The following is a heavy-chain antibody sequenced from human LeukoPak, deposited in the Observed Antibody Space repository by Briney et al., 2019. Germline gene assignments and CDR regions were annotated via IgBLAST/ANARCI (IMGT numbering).Heavy chain of an antibody. CDR1: GGSISGYY. Sequence: SETLSLTCTVSGGSISGYYRSWIRQPPGKGLEWIGYIYYSGSTNYNPSLKSRVTISVDTSKNQFSLKLSSVTAADTAVYYCARGVVAARFWFDPWGQGTLVTVSS. CDR3: ARGVVAARFWFDP. V-gene: IGHV4-59*01. J-gene: IGHJ5*02. CDR2: IYYSGST. D-gene: IGHD2-15*01.